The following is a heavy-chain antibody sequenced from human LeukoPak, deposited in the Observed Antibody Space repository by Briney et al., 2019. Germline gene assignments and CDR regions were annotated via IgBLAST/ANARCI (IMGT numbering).Heavy chain of an antibody. D-gene: IGHD1-7*01. CDR1: GFTFRGYA. Sequence: SGASLRLSCAASGFTFRGYAMTWVRQAPGKGLEWVSAISGGGGSTYYAYSVKGRFTISRDNSKNTLYLQMSSLRADDTAVYYCAKVSNGNYAGDAFDIWGQGTMVTVSS. CDR3: AKVSNGNYAGDAFDI. J-gene: IGHJ3*02. CDR2: ISGGGGST. V-gene: IGHV3-23*01.